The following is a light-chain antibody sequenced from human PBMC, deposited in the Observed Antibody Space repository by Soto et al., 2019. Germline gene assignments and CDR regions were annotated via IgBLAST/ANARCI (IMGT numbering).Light chain of an antibody. CDR2: GGS. J-gene: IGKJ5*01. CDR1: QSVSSNH. Sequence: DIVLTQSPGTLSLSPGERATLSCRASQSVSSNHLAWYQQKPGQAPRLLIYGGSSRATGIPDRFRGSGSGTDFTLTISRLEPEDFAVYYCQQYGNSPPETFGQGTRLEIK. CDR3: QQYGNSPPET. V-gene: IGKV3-20*01.